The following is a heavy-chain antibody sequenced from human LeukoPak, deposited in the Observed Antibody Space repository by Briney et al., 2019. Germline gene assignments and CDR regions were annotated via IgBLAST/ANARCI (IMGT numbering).Heavy chain of an antibody. D-gene: IGHD3-10*01. CDR1: GYTFTSYG. CDR2: ISGYNGNT. V-gene: IGHV1-18*01. CDR3: ARQSNHFGSGSYGGWFDP. Sequence: ASVKVSCKASGYTFTSYGISWVRQAPGQGLEWMGWISGYNGNTKYAQKLQGRVTMTTDTSTSTVYMELRSLRSDDTAVYYCARQSNHFGSGSYGGWFDPWGQGTLVTVSS. J-gene: IGHJ5*02.